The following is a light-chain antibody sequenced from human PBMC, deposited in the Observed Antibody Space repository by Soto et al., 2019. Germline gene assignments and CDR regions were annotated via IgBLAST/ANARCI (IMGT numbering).Light chain of an antibody. Sequence: QSVLTQPPSASGTPGQRVTISCSGSGSSIGTNTVNWDRQLPGTAHKLLIYGDNQRPSGVPDRFSGSKSGTSASLAISGLQSEDEVEYYCSAWDGSLNNVLFGGGTKVTVL. V-gene: IGLV1-44*01. J-gene: IGLJ2*01. CDR2: GDN. CDR1: GSSIGTNT. CDR3: SAWDGSLNNVL.